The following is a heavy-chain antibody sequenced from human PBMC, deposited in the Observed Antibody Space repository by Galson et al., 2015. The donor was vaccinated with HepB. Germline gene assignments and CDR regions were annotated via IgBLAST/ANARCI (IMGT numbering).Heavy chain of an antibody. J-gene: IGHJ6*02. D-gene: IGHD1-1*01. V-gene: IGHV3-21*01. Sequence: SLRLSCAASGFTFSSYSMNWVRQAPGKGLEWVSSISSSSSYIYYADSVKGRSTISRDNAKNSLYLQMNSLRAEDTAVYYCARDWPVGTPFGMDVWGQGTTVTVSS. CDR3: ARDWPVGTPFGMDV. CDR1: GFTFSSYS. CDR2: ISSSSSYI.